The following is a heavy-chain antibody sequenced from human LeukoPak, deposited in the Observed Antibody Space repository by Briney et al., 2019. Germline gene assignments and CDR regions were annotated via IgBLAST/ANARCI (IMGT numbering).Heavy chain of an antibody. CDR3: ARGSAYYDSSGYGFDY. V-gene: IGHV1-18*01. J-gene: IGHJ4*02. D-gene: IGHD3-22*01. CDR1: GYTFTSYA. Sequence: ASVKVSCKASGYTFTSYAISWVRQAPGQGLEWMGWISAYNGNTNFAQKLQGRVTMTTDTSTSTAYMELRSLRSDDTAVYYCARGSAYYDSSGYGFDYWGQGTLVTVSS. CDR2: ISAYNGNT.